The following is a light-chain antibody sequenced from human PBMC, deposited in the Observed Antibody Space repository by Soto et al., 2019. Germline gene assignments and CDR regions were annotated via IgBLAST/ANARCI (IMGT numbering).Light chain of an antibody. V-gene: IGKV3-20*01. Sequence: EIVLTLSPGTLSLSPGERATLSCRASQSVSSSYFAWYQQKPGQAPRLLIYGASSRATGIPDRFSGSGSGTDFTLTISRLEPEDFEVYYCQQYGTSPLALGGGTKVDIK. CDR2: GAS. J-gene: IGKJ4*01. CDR1: QSVSSSY. CDR3: QQYGTSPLA.